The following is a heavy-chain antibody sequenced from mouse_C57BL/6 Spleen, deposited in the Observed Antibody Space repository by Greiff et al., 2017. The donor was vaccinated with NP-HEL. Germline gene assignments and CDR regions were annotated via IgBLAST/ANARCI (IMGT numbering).Heavy chain of an antibody. V-gene: IGHV1-80*01. Sequence: VQLQQSGAELVKPGASVKLSCKASGYAFSSYWMNWVKQRPGKGLEWIGQIYPGDGDTNYNGKFKGKATLTADKSSSTAYMQLSSLTSEDSAVYFGAREGDYYYGSSHMDYWGQGTSVTVSS. D-gene: IGHD1-1*01. CDR3: AREGDYYYGSSHMDY. J-gene: IGHJ4*01. CDR2: IYPGDGDT. CDR1: GYAFSSYW.